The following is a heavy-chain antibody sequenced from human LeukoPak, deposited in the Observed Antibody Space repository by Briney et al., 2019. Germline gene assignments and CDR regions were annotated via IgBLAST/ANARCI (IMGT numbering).Heavy chain of an antibody. V-gene: IGHV3-74*01. D-gene: IGHD4-23*01. Sequence: GGSLRLSCAASGFTFSSYWMHWVRQAPGRGLVWVSRINSDGSSTSYADSVKGRFTISRDNAKNTLYLQMNSLRAEDTAVYYCARDYGGAYFDYWGQGTLVTVSS. J-gene: IGHJ4*02. CDR2: INSDGSST. CDR3: ARDYGGAYFDY. CDR1: GFTFSSYW.